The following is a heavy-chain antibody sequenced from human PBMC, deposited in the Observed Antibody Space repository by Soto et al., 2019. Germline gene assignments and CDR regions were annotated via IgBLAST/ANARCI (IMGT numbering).Heavy chain of an antibody. V-gene: IGHV5-10-1*01. CDR1: GYRFTSYW. D-gene: IGHD3-10*01. J-gene: IGHJ6*02. Sequence: GESLKISCKGSGYRFTSYWSSWVRQMPGKGLEWMGRIDPSDSYTNYSPSFQGHVTISADKSISTAYLQWSSLKASDTAMYYCASLGVTMVRGVIIMGSYYYYGMDVWGQGTTVTVSS. CDR2: IDPSDSYT. CDR3: ASLGVTMVRGVIIMGSYYYYGMDV.